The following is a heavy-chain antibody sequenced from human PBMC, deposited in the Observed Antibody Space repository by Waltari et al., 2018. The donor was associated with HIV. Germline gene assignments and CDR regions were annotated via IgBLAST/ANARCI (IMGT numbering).Heavy chain of an antibody. D-gene: IGHD3-10*01. CDR3: ARGGFYGSGSKVN. CDR2: IKQDGSEK. J-gene: IGHJ4*02. Sequence: EVQLVESGGGLVQPGGSLRISCAASGFTFSGYWLSWVGQAPGKGREWVANIKQDGSEKYYVDSVNGRFTISRDNAENSLYLQMNSLRAEDTAVYYCARGGFYGSGSKVNWGQGTLVTVSS. CDR1: GFTFSGYW. V-gene: IGHV3-7*04.